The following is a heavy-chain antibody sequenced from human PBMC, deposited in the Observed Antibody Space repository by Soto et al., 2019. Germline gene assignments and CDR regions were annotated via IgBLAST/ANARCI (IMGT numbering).Heavy chain of an antibody. J-gene: IGHJ6*02. V-gene: IGHV3-7*01. CDR2: IKQDGSEK. CDR1: GFTFSIHW. CDR3: PRDPDCGENDNHGMDV. D-gene: IGHD4-17*01. Sequence: GGSLRLSCEASGFTFSIHWMSWVRQAPGNGLEWVANIKQDGSEKNYVDSVKGRFTISRDNAKNSLYLQMNSLRAEDTAVYFWPRDPDCGENDNHGMDVWGQGTTVTVSS.